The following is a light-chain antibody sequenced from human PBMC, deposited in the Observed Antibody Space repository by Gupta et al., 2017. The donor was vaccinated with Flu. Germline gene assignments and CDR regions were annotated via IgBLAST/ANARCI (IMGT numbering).Light chain of an antibody. Sequence: GQTARIPGGGNNIGSYSVHWYQQRPGQAPVLLIYTDNDRRSGIPERFSGSNSGNTATLTISRVEAGDEADYYCQVWDSSSNLYVFGTGTKVTVL. V-gene: IGLV3-21*02. CDR2: TDN. CDR1: NIGSYS. J-gene: IGLJ1*01. CDR3: QVWDSSSNLYV.